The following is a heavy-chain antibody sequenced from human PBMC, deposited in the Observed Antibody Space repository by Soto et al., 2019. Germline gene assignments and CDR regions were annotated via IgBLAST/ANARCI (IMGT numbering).Heavy chain of an antibody. CDR3: VRLIGNSWLDF. J-gene: IGHJ5*01. D-gene: IGHD1-26*01. Sequence: SQTLSLTCAISGDSVSSSRVTWNWIRQSPSRGLEWLGRTYYRSKWYNDYAESVKSRITINPDTSKNQFSLHLNSVTHEDTAVYYCVRLIGNSWLDFWGQGTLVTVSS. CDR2: TYYRSKWYN. CDR1: GDSVSSSRVT. V-gene: IGHV6-1*01.